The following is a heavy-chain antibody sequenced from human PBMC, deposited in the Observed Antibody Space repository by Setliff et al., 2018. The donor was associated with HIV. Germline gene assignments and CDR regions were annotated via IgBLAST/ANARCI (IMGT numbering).Heavy chain of an antibody. CDR2: INAGNGNT. CDR1: GYTFSHYP. V-gene: IGHV1-3*01. D-gene: IGHD3-3*01. Sequence: ASVKVSCKASGYTFSHYPMHWVRQAPGQRLEWMGWINAGNGNTKYSQKFEGRVTITADKSTSTAYMELSSLKSEDTAVYYCATGGFWSGALYALDIWGQGTMVTVSS. J-gene: IGHJ3*02. CDR3: ATGGFWSGALYALDI.